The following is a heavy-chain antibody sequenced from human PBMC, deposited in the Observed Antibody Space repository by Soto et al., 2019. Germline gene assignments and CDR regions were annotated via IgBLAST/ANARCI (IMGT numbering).Heavy chain of an antibody. CDR2: ISYDGSNK. CDR3: VSSYGSIHFDY. J-gene: IGHJ4*02. D-gene: IGHD5-18*01. CDR1: GFTFSNYG. V-gene: IGHV3-30*03. Sequence: QVQLVESGGGVVQPGRSLRLSCAASGFTFSNYGMHWVRQAPGKGLEWVAVISYDGSNKYYADSVKGRFTISRDNSQNPLSVQIDNLRAEDTAVYYCVSSYGSIHFDYWGQGTLVTVSS.